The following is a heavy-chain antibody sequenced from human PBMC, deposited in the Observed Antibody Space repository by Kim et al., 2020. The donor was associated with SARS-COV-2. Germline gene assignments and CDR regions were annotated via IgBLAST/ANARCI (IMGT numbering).Heavy chain of an antibody. D-gene: IGHD3-9*01. CDR1: GFTFSSYS. J-gene: IGHJ6*02. CDR2: ISSSSSYI. Sequence: GGSLRLSCAASGFTFSSYSMNWVRQAPGKGREWVSSISSSSSYIYYADSVKGRFTISRDNAKNSLYLQMNSLRAEDTAVYYCAREAQYYDILTGYYQYYYGMDVWGQGTTVTVSS. CDR3: AREAQYYDILTGYYQYYYGMDV. V-gene: IGHV3-21*01.